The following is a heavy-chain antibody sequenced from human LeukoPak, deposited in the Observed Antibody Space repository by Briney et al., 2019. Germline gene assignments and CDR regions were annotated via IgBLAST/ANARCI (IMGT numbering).Heavy chain of an antibody. D-gene: IGHD3-16*02. CDR1: GFIFNSYA. Sequence: QPGGSLRLSCAASGFIFNSYAMHWVRQAPGRGLEYVSAITSSGGSTFYVNSVKGRFIISRDNSNNTLYLQMGSLRAEDMAVYYCTRGPGYDYVWGSYRADYWGQGTLVTVSS. V-gene: IGHV3-64*01. CDR3: TRGPGYDYVWGSYRADY. J-gene: IGHJ4*02. CDR2: ITSSGGST.